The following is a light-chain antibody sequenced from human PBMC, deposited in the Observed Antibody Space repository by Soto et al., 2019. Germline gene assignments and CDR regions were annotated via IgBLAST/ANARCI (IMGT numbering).Light chain of an antibody. Sequence: EIVLTQSPGTLCLSPGERATLSCRASQSVNSNYLAWYQQRPGQAPRLLIFDASSRATAIPDRFSGSGSGTDFTLTINRLEPEDFAVYYCQQYGSSRTFGQGTKV. V-gene: IGKV3-20*01. CDR1: QSVNSNY. CDR2: DAS. J-gene: IGKJ1*01. CDR3: QQYGSSRT.